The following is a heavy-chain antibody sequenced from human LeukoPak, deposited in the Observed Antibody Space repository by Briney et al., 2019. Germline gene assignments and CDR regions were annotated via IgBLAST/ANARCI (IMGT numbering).Heavy chain of an antibody. CDR1: GFTFTTYA. CDR2: ISGSGAYT. CDR3: AKGHGYTYGYDAFDI. V-gene: IGHV3-23*01. Sequence: GVSLRLSCAASGFTFTTYAMRWVPQAPGRGLEGVSTISGSGAYTYYADSVKGRFTISRDNSKNTLYLQMNSLRAEDTAVYYCAKGHGYTYGYDAFDIWGQGTMVTVSS. J-gene: IGHJ3*02. D-gene: IGHD5-18*01.